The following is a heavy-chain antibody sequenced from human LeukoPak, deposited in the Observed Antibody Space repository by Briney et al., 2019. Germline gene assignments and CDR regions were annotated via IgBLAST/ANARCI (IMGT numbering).Heavy chain of an antibody. Sequence: PSETLSLTCTVSGGSISSYYWSWIRQPPGKGLEWIGYIYYSGSTNYNPSLKSRVTISVDTSKNQFSLKLSSVTAADTAVYYCARRSAGWFPNWFDPWGQGTLVTVSS. CDR3: ARRSAGWFPNWFDP. CDR2: IYYSGST. D-gene: IGHD6-19*01. CDR1: GGSISSYY. J-gene: IGHJ5*02. V-gene: IGHV4-59*12.